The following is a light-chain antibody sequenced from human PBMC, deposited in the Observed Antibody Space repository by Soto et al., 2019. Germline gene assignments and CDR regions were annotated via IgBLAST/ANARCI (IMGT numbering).Light chain of an antibody. CDR1: SSDVGAYNY. CDR2: EVT. Sequence: QSALTQPPSASGSPGQSVTISCTGTSSDVGAYNYVSWYQQHAGKAPKLVIYEVTKRPSGVPXXFSGSKSANTASLTVSGXXAEDXXXXXCSSFASSNTWVFGGGTKLTVL. V-gene: IGLV2-8*01. CDR3: SSFASSNTWV. J-gene: IGLJ3*02.